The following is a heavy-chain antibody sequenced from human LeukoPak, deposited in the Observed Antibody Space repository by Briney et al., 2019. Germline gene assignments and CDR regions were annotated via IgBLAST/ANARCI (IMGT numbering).Heavy chain of an antibody. Sequence: GESLKISCKGSGYSFTSYWISWVRQMPGKGLEWMGRIDPSDSYTNYSPSFQGHVTISADKSISTAYLQWSSLEASDTAMYYCARSASSSYYILTGYPARILGYWGQGTLVTVSS. V-gene: IGHV5-10-1*01. CDR1: GYSFTSYW. CDR2: IDPSDSYT. D-gene: IGHD3-9*01. CDR3: ARSASSSYYILTGYPARILGY. J-gene: IGHJ4*02.